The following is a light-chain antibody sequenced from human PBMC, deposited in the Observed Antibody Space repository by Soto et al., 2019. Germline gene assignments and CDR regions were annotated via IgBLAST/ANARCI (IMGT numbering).Light chain of an antibody. V-gene: IGLV2-8*01. Sequence: SALTQPPSASGSPGQSGTISCTGTKNDIGVYDFVSGCQHHTGKAPRLIISEVVQRPSGVPARICGSTYGNTASLTVSGLRTADEADYFCKADACSNAYVFGRGTKVTVL. CDR1: KNDIGVYDF. J-gene: IGLJ6*01. CDR3: KADACSNAYV. CDR2: EVV.